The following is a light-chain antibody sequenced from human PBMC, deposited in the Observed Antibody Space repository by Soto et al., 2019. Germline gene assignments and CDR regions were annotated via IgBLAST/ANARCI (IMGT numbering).Light chain of an antibody. V-gene: IGLV2-14*03. Sequence: QSVLTQPASVSGSAGQSLTISCTGTSSDVGGYDYVSWYQHHPGKAPRLMIYDVSNRPSGISNRFSASKSGNTASLTISGLQAEDEADYYCSSYTSSSSVVFGGGTKVTVL. CDR1: SSDVGGYDY. CDR2: DVS. CDR3: SSYTSSSSVV. J-gene: IGLJ2*01.